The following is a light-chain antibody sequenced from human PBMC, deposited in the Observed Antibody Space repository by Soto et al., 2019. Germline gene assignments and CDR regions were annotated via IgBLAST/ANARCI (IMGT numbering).Light chain of an antibody. V-gene: IGLV2-23*01. Sequence: QSALTQPASVSGSPGQSITISCTGSSSDVGTYDLVSWYQHHPGAAPKLMIYEATRRPSGISNRFSGSKSGNTASLTISGLQAEDEADYYCCSFAVSNSWVFGGGTKLTVL. CDR3: CSFAVSNSWV. CDR1: SSDVGTYDL. J-gene: IGLJ3*02. CDR2: EAT.